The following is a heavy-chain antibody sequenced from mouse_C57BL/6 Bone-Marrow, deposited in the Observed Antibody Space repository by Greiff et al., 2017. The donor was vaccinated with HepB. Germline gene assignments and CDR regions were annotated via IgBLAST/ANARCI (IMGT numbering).Heavy chain of an antibody. CDR3: AREGELAWFAY. D-gene: IGHD4-1*01. J-gene: IGHJ3*01. CDR1: GYTFTSYW. V-gene: IGHV1-72*01. Sequence: QVQLKQPGAELVKPGASVKLSCKASGYTFTSYWMHWVKQRPGRGLEWIGRIDPNSGGTKYNEKFKSKATLTVDKPSSTAYMQLSSLTSEDSAVYYCAREGELAWFAYWGQGTLVTVSA. CDR2: IDPNSGGT.